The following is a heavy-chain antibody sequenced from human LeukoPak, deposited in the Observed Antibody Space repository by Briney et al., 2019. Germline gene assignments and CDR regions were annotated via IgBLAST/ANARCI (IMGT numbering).Heavy chain of an antibody. V-gene: IGHV4-59*11. CDR1: GGSISRHY. J-gene: IGHJ4*02. Sequence: SETLSLTCTVSGGSISRHYWSWIRQPPGKGLEWIGYIYYSGSTNYNPSLKSRVTISVDTSKNQFSLKLSSVTAADTAVYYCARGGERYLRYYFDYWGQGTLVTVSS. CDR3: ARGGERYLRYYFDY. CDR2: IYYSGST. D-gene: IGHD1-26*01.